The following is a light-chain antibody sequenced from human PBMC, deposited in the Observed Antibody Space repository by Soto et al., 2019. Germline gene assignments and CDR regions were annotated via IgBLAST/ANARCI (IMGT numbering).Light chain of an antibody. Sequence: EIVLTQSPATLSLSPGERATLSCRASQSVSNFLAWYQQKPGQAPRLLIADASNRATCIPGRFSGSGSGTYFSITSSILEHEDFAVYYCQQRSNWPWTFGQGTKVEIK. J-gene: IGKJ1*01. CDR2: DAS. CDR1: QSVSNF. CDR3: QQRSNWPWT. V-gene: IGKV3-11*01.